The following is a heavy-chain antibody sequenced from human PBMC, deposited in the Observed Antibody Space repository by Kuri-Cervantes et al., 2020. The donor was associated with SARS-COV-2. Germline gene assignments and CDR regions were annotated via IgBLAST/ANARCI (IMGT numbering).Heavy chain of an antibody. CDR3: ARQYSSGWYLNSGIDY. Sequence: SETLSLTCTVSGGSISSSSYYWGWIRQPPGKGLEWIGSIYYSGSTYYNPSLKSRVTISVDTSKNQFSLKLSSVTAADTAVYYCARQYSSGWYLNSGIDYWGQGTLVTVSS. V-gene: IGHV4-39*01. CDR2: IYYSGST. CDR1: GGSISSSSYY. D-gene: IGHD6-19*01. J-gene: IGHJ4*02.